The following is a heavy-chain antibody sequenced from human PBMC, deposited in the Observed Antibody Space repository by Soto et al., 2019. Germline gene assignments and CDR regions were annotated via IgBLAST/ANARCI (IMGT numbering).Heavy chain of an antibody. CDR1: VGSFSNYY. CDR2: INHSGST. V-gene: IGHV4-34*01. J-gene: IGHJ6*02. CDR3: ARGRLTAIEHYYYGMDV. D-gene: IGHD2-21*02. Sequence: SETLSLTFAIYVGSFSNYYWTWIRQPPGKGLEWIGQINHSGSTNYNPSLKSRVTMSVDTSKNQFSLKLSSVTAADTGVYYCARGRLTAIEHYYYGMDVWGQGTTVT.